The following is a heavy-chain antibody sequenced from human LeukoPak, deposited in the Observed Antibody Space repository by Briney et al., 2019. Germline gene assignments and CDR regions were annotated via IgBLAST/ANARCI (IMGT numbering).Heavy chain of an antibody. CDR2: IRYDGSNK. CDR1: GFTFSSYG. D-gene: IGHD3-3*01. J-gene: IGHJ4*02. CDR3: AKSYDFWSGYYPPFDY. V-gene: IGHV3-30*02. Sequence: GGSLRLSCAASGFTFSSYGMHWVRQAPGKGLEWVAFIRYDGSNKYYADSVKGRFTISRDNSKNTLYLQMNSLRAEDTAMYYCAKSYDFWSGYYPPFDYWGQGTLVTVSS.